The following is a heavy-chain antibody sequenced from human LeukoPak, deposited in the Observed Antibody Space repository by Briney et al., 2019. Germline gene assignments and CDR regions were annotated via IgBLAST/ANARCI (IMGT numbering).Heavy chain of an antibody. CDR3: ARRTGMTLAGWLRVLDL. J-gene: IGHJ5*02. Sequence: GESLKISCKGSGYSFTSYWIGWVRQKPGRGLEWMGTIYPGDSDTRYSPPFQGQVTISADKSTSTASLHWSSLKASDSGMYHCARRTGMTLAGWLRVLDLWGQGTLVTVSS. CDR1: GYSFTSYW. CDR2: IYPGDSDT. D-gene: IGHD6-19*01. V-gene: IGHV5-51*01.